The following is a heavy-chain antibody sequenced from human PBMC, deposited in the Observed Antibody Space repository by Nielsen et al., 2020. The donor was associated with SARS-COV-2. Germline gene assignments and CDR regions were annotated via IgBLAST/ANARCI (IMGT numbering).Heavy chain of an antibody. CDR3: ARQRGRGWYFDL. J-gene: IGHJ2*01. CDR1: GGSISTYY. CDR2: VSYSGRT. D-gene: IGHD3-16*01. Sequence: SETLSLTCIVSGGSISTYYWSWIRQSPGKGVEWIAQVSYSGRTDYNPSLSLERRVTISVDTSKNQVSLQLSSVTAADTALYYCARQRGRGWYFDLWGRGTLVTVSS. V-gene: IGHV4-59*08.